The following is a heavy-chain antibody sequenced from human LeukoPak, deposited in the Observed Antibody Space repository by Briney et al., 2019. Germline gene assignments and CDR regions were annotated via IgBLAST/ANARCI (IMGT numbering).Heavy chain of an antibody. CDR1: GGSISSYY. CDR3: ARVARFGDPSKAFQH. CDR2: IYYSGST. D-gene: IGHD3-10*01. V-gene: IGHV4-59*01. J-gene: IGHJ1*01. Sequence: SETLSLTCTVSGGSISSYYWSWIRQPPGKGLEWIGYIYYSGSTSYNPSLKSRVTISVDTSKNQFSLKLSSVTAADTAVYYCARVARFGDPSKAFQHWGQGTLVTVSS.